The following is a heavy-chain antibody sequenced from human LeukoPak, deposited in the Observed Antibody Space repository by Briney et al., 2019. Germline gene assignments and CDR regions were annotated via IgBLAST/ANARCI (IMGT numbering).Heavy chain of an antibody. CDR1: GDIFSSNSDA. D-gene: IGHD5-18*01. Sequence: SQTLSLTCALSGDIFSSNSDAWHWIRQSPSRGLEWLERTYYRSKWYNDYAVSVKNRITITPDTSKNQFSLQLNSVTPEDTAVYYCARAYSYDYYYGMDVWGQGTTVTVSS. CDR2: TYYRSKWYN. V-gene: IGHV6-1*01. CDR3: ARAYSYDYYYGMDV. J-gene: IGHJ6*02.